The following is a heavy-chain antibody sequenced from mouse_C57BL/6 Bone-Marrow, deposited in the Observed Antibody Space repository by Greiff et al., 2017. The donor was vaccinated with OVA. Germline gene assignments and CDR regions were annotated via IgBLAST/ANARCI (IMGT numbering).Heavy chain of an antibody. CDR2: IYPGSGST. CDR1: GYTFTSYW. D-gene: IGHD2-4*01. V-gene: IGHV1-55*01. Sequence: QVQLQQPGAELVKPGASVKMSCKASGYTFTSYWITWVKQRPGQGLEWIGDIYPGSGSTNYNEKFKSKATLTVDTSSSTAYIKLSSLTSEDSAVYYCARWGFDDYDVWFAYWGQGTLVTVSA. J-gene: IGHJ3*01. CDR3: ARWGFDDYDVWFAY.